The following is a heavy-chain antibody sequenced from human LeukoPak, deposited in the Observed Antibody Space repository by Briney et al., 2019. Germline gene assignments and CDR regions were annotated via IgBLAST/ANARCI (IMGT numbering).Heavy chain of an antibody. V-gene: IGHV3-23*01. J-gene: IGHJ4*02. CDR1: GFILSSYA. D-gene: IGHD3-9*01. CDR2: ISGSGDNT. CDR3: AKGDASPVHLLTGH. Sequence: GGSLRLSCAASGFILSSYAMTWVRQAPGKGLEWVTGISGSGDNTYYADSVKSRFTISRDNSKNTLYLQMNSLRAEDTAVYYCAKGDASPVHLLTGHWGQGTLVTVSS.